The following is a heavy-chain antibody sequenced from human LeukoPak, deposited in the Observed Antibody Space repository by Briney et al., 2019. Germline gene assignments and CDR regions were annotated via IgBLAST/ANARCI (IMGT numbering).Heavy chain of an antibody. CDR3: ATALIGYCSSTSCYSRDY. V-gene: IGHV1-24*01. J-gene: IGHJ4*02. D-gene: IGHD2-2*02. CDR2: FDPEDGET. Sequence: ASVRVSCKVSGYTLTELSMHWVRQAPGKGLEWMGGFDPEDGETIYAQKFQGRVTMTKDTSTDTAYMELSSLRPEDTAVYYCATALIGYCSSTSCYSRDYWGQGTLVTVSS. CDR1: GYTLTELS.